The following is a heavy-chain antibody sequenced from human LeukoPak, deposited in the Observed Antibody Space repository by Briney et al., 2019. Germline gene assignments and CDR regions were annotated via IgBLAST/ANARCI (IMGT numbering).Heavy chain of an antibody. D-gene: IGHD2-2*01. Sequence: GGSLRLSCAASGFTFSSYSINWVREAPGKGLEWVSYISSSSSTIYYATSVKGRFTISRDNAKNSLYLQMNSLRAEDTAVYYCARSDCSSTSCYDFDYWGQGTLVTVSS. CDR1: GFTFSSYS. CDR2: ISSSSSTI. J-gene: IGHJ4*02. CDR3: ARSDCSSTSCYDFDY. V-gene: IGHV3-48*01.